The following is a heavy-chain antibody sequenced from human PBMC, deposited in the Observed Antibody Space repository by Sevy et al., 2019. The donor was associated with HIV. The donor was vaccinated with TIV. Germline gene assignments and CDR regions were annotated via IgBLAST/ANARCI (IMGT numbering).Heavy chain of an antibody. D-gene: IGHD2-15*01. J-gene: IGHJ3*02. CDR3: TTGSSGDLHAFDI. CDR1: GFTFTKAW. Sequence: GGSLRLSCAASGFTFTKAWMSWVRQAPGKGLEWVGRIKSKTDGGTIDYASPVKGRLSISRDDSKNTVILQMNSLKTGDTAVYYCTTGSSGDLHAFDIWGQGTMVTVSS. CDR2: IKSKTDGGTI. V-gene: IGHV3-15*01.